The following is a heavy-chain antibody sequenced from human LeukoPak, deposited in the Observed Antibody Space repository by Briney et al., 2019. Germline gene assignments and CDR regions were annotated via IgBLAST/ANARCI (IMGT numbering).Heavy chain of an antibody. D-gene: IGHD2-2*03. CDR2: IGGSGTRT. Sequence: PGESLRLSCAASGFSFSTYNMNWVRQAPGKGLEWVSGIGGSGTRTYYADSVKGRFTISRDNSKNTLYLQMNSLRDEDTAVYYCAKDSGWILFDDWGQGTLVTVSS. CDR3: AKDSGWILFDD. CDR1: GFSFSTYN. V-gene: IGHV3-23*01. J-gene: IGHJ4*02.